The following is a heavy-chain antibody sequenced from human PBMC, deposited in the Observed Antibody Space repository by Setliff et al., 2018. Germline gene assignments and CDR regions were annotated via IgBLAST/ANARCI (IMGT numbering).Heavy chain of an antibody. CDR2: INPSGGST. V-gene: IGHV1-46*01. Sequence: ASVKVSCKASGYTFTSYYMHWVRQAPGQGPEWMGIINPSGGSTSYAQKFQGRVTMTRDTSTRTVYMELSSLRSEDTAVYYCARRWDFGYFDYWGQGTLVTVSS. J-gene: IGHJ4*02. CDR1: GYTFTSYY. CDR3: ARRWDFGYFDY. D-gene: IGHD1-26*01.